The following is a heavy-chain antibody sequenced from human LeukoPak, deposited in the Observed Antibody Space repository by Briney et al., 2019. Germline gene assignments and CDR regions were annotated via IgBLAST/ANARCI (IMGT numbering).Heavy chain of an antibody. J-gene: IGHJ5*02. D-gene: IGHD6-19*01. Sequence: GASVKVSCKASGYTFTSYDINWVRQAPGQGLEWMGWISAYNGNTNYAQKLQGRVTMTTDTSTSTAYMELRSLRSDDTAVYYCARSRSGWSSKGWFDPWGQGTLVSVSS. CDR1: GYTFTSYD. CDR2: ISAYNGNT. V-gene: IGHV1-18*01. CDR3: ARSRSGWSSKGWFDP.